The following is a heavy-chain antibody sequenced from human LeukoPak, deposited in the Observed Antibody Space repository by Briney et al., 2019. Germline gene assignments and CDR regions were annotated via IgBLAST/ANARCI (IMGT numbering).Heavy chain of an antibody. D-gene: IGHD5-12*01. V-gene: IGHV4-34*01. CDR2: INHSGGT. CDR1: GGSFSVYY. J-gene: IGHJ5*02. Sequence: SETLSLTCAVYGGSFSVYYWGWIRQAPGKGLEWIGEINHSGGTNYNPSLESRVIISVDTSRKQFNLRLNSVTAADTAVYYCARYDIVATNWFDPWGQGTLVTVFS. CDR3: ARYDIVATNWFDP.